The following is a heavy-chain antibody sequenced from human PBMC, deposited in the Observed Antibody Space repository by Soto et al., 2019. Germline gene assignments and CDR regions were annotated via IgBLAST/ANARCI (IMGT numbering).Heavy chain of an antibody. CDR2: ISGSGGST. V-gene: IGHV3-23*01. D-gene: IGHD6-13*01. J-gene: IGHJ4*02. CDR3: AKSSVPGSSWSANFDY. Sequence: GGSLRLSCAASGFTFSSYAMSWVRQAPGKGLEWVSAISGSGGSTYYADSVKGRFTISRDNSKNTLYLQMNSLRAEDTAVYYCAKSSVPGSSWSANFDYWGQGTLVTVSS. CDR1: GFTFSSYA.